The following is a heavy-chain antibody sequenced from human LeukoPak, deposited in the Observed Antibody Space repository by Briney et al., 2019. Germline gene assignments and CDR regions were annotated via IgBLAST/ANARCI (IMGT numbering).Heavy chain of an antibody. CDR3: ARVDDYGGNSGLIDY. CDR2: IKQDGSEK. CDR1: GFTFSSYW. Sequence: PGGSLRLSCAASGFTFSSYWMSWVRQAPGKGLEGVANIKQDGSEKYYVDSVKGRFTISRDNAKNSLYLQMNSLRAEDTAVYYCARVDDYGGNSGLIDYWGQGTLVTVSS. V-gene: IGHV3-7*01. J-gene: IGHJ4*02. D-gene: IGHD4-23*01.